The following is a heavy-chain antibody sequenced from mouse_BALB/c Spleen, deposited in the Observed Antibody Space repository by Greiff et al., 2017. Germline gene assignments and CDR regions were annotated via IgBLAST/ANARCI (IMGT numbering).Heavy chain of an antibody. V-gene: IGHV5-12-1*01. J-gene: IGHJ3*01. CDR2: ISSGGGST. D-gene: IGHD2-4*01. CDR3: ARHGMITSWFAY. CDR1: GFAFSSYD. Sequence: EVKLVESGGGLVKPGGSLKLSCAASGFAFSSYDMSWVRQTPEKRLEWVAYISSGGGSTYYPDTVKGRFTISRDNAKNTLYLQMSSLKSEDTAMYYCARHGMITSWFAYWGQGTLVTVSA.